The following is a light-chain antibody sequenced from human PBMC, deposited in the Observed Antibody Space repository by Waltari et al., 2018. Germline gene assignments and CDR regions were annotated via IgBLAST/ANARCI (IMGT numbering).Light chain of an antibody. CDR2: AAS. Sequence: FLTQAPDTLSLSPGDRATLLCRASQSVSRSRLAWYHHKPGQAPRLLMSAASTRATGIPDRFSGSGSGTDFSLSISRVEPEDFAVYYCQQYSSSVMYTFGQGTKLEIK. CDR3: QQYSSSVMYT. V-gene: IGKV3-20*01. CDR1: QSVSRSR. J-gene: IGKJ2*01.